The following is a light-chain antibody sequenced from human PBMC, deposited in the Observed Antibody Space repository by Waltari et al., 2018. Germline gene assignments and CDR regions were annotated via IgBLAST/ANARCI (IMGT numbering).Light chain of an antibody. J-gene: IGKJ2*01. V-gene: IGKV1-39*01. CDR1: QSITSH. CDR3: QPSYTTPYT. Sequence: DIQMTQAPSSLSASVGDRVTITCRASQSITSHLNWYQQQPGKAPKLLIYTPSSLQSGVPSRFSGSGSGTHFTLTISSLQPEDFATYFCQPSYTTPYTFGQGTKLEIK. CDR2: TPS.